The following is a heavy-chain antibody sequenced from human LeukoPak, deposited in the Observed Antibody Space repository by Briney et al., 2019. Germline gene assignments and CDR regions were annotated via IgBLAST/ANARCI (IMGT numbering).Heavy chain of an antibody. CDR3: AGNNGGWLVIFDY. D-gene: IGHD3-9*01. V-gene: IGHV4-59*01. CDR1: GGSISNSF. Sequence: PSETLSLTCTVSGGSISNSFWSWIRQPPGNGLEWIGYISSSGSTNYNPSLKSRVTISIHTSKNQFSLKLSSVTAADTAVYYCAGNNGGWLVIFDYWGKGTLVTVP. CDR2: ISSSGST. J-gene: IGHJ4*02.